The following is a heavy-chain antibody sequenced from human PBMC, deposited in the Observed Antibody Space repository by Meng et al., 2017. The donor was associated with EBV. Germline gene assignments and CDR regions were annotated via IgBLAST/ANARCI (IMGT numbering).Heavy chain of an antibody. D-gene: IGHD2-2*01. Sequence: VDLVGSGGGLVLPWGSLKLYCAASGFTFSGSAMHWVRQASGNGLEWVGRIRSKAKSYATAYAASVKGRFTISRDDSKNTAYLQMNSLKTEDTAVYYCTRMSSPLDYWGQGTLVTVSS. V-gene: IGHV3-73*02. CDR1: GFTFSGSA. CDR2: IRSKAKSYAT. CDR3: TRMSSPLDY. J-gene: IGHJ4*02.